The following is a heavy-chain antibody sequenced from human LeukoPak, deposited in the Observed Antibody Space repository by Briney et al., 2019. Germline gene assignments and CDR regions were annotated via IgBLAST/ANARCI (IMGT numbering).Heavy chain of an antibody. J-gene: IGHJ2*01. CDR1: GGPVNSGNYY. D-gene: IGHD6-13*01. Sequence: SETLSLTCTVSGGPVNSGNYYWSWTPQPAGKGLVLICYIYYSGSINYRPAVKSRHIISLDTSKNQFSLELSSVTAADKDVYYCARTYGSSGLGYFDLWGRGTLVTVSS. V-gene: IGHV4-61*01. CDR3: ARTYGSSGLGYFDL. CDR2: IYYSGSI.